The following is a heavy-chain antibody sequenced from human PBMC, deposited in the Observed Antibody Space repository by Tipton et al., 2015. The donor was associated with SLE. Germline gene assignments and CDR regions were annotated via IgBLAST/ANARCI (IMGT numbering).Heavy chain of an antibody. CDR3: ARHGTGNGWVLDY. CDR2: VYPGDSDT. D-gene: IGHD6-19*01. Sequence: VQLVQSGAEVKKPGESLKISCKGSGYSFAGHWIGWVRQMPGKGLEWMGFVYPGDSDTRYSPSFQGQVTISADKSITTAYLQWRSLTATDTAVYFCARHGTGNGWVLDYWGQGTLATVSS. J-gene: IGHJ4*02. CDR1: GYSFAGHW. V-gene: IGHV5-51*01.